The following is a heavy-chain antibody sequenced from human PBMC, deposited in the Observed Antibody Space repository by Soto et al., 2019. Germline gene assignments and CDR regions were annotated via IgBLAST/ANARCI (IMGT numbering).Heavy chain of an antibody. V-gene: IGHV1-8*01. CDR1: GYTFTGYD. Sequence: ASVIGCCEDCGYTFTGYDINWVRQATVRGLEWMGWMNPNSGNTGYAQKLQGRVTMTRNTSLSTAYMELSGLRSEDTAVYYCAGPHSSGASCYSGGCIDDFDIW. D-gene: IGHD2-15*01. CDR2: MNPNSGNT. J-gene: IGHJ3*02. CDR3: AGPHSSGASCYSGGCIDDFDI.